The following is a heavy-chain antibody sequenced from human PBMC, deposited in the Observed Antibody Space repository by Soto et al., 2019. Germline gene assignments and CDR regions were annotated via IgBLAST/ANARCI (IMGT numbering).Heavy chain of an antibody. Sequence: ASETLSLTCTVSGGSIGGYYWGWIRQPPGKGLEWIGYIYYSGSTKYNPSLRSRVTISVDTSKNQFSLKLSYVTAADTAVYYCAREMRRDYYDSSGSSFDYWGQGTLVTVSS. V-gene: IGHV4-59*01. J-gene: IGHJ4*02. CDR3: AREMRRDYYDSSGSSFDY. CDR2: IYYSGST. CDR1: GGSIGGYY. D-gene: IGHD3-22*01.